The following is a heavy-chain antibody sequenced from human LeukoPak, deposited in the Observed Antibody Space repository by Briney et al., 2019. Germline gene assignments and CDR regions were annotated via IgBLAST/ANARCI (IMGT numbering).Heavy chain of an antibody. CDR2: IYSGGST. V-gene: IGHV3-66*01. J-gene: IGHJ4*02. Sequence: GGSLRLSYAASGVAVSSNYMSWVRQAPGMGLEWVSVIYSGGSTYYADSVKGRFTISRDNSKNTLYLQMNSLRAEDTAVYYCARDGLVGPFSYWGQGTLVTVSS. CDR1: GVAVSSNY. D-gene: IGHD1-26*01. CDR3: ARDGLVGPFSY.